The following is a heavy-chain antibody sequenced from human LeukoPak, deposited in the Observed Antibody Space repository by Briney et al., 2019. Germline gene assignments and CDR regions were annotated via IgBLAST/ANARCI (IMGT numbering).Heavy chain of an antibody. CDR3: ARNRYSSGWYSGFY. D-gene: IGHD6-19*01. V-gene: IGHV4-34*01. CDR2: INHSGST. Sequence: GSLRLSCAASGFTFSSYAMSWIRQPPVKGLEWIGEINHSGSTNYNPSLKSRVTISVDTSKNQFSLKLSSVTAADTAVYYCARNRYSSGWYSGFYWGQGTLVTVSS. J-gene: IGHJ4*02. CDR1: GFTFSSYA.